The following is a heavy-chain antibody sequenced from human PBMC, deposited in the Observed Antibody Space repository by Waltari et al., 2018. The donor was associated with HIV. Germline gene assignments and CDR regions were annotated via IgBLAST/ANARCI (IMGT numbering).Heavy chain of an antibody. Sequence: QLQLQESGPRLVKNSETLSLTCQVSGGFIRSSSYYWGWIRQPPGKGLEWIANIYYSGSAYYNPSLKSRVTISVDTSKNQFSLKLSSVTVADTAVYYCVRDVEWFQSWGQGTLVIVSS. CDR1: GGFIRSSSYY. CDR3: VRDVEWFQS. V-gene: IGHV4-39*07. D-gene: IGHD2-15*01. J-gene: IGHJ5*01. CDR2: IYYSGSA.